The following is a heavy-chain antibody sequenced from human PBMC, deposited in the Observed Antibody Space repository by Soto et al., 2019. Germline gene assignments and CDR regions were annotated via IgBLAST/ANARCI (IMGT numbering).Heavy chain of an antibody. Sequence: PSETLSLTCTVSGGSISSYYWSWIRQPPGKGLEWIGYIYYSGSTNYNPSLKSRVTISVDTSKNQFSLKLSSVTAADTAVYYCARNYVTTVTTGYHYYYMDVWGKGTTVTVPS. V-gene: IGHV4-59*01. J-gene: IGHJ6*03. CDR3: ARNYVTTVTTGYHYYYMDV. D-gene: IGHD4-17*01. CDR1: GGSISSYY. CDR2: IYYSGST.